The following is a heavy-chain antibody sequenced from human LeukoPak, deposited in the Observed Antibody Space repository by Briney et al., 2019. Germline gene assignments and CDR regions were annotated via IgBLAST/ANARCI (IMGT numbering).Heavy chain of an antibody. CDR2: ISGSGGST. CDR1: GFTFSSYA. J-gene: IGHJ4*02. V-gene: IGHV3-23*01. CDR3: AKSTMVRGVITDFDY. Sequence: GGSLRLSCAASGFTFSSYAMSWVRQAPGKGLEWVSAISGSGGSTYYADSVKGRFTTSRDNSKNTLYLQMNSLRAEDTAVYYCAKSTMVRGVITDFDYWGQGTLVTVSS. D-gene: IGHD3-10*01.